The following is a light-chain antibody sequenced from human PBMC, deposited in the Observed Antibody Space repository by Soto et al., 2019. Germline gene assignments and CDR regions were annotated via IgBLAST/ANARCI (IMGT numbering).Light chain of an antibody. CDR1: QSISSW. V-gene: IGKV1-39*01. Sequence: DIQMTQSPSSLSASVGDRVTITCRASQSISSWLNWYQQKPGKAPKLLIFEASSLPSGVPSRFSGSGSGTDFTLTISSLQPDDFATYYCQQNDSSPFTFGQGTKMEIK. J-gene: IGKJ1*01. CDR2: EAS. CDR3: QQNDSSPFT.